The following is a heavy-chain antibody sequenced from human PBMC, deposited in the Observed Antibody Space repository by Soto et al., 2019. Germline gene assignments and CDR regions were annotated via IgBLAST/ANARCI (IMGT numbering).Heavy chain of an antibody. Sequence: QITLKESGPTLVKPTQTLTLTCTFSGFSLSTSGVGVGWIRQPPGKALEWLALIYWDDDKRYSPSLKSRLTMTNETSKIQVVLTLTLVDPVDTATYYCAHGGRPAYDAFDIWGQGTMVTVSS. J-gene: IGHJ3*02. CDR3: AHGGRPAYDAFDI. CDR2: IYWDDDK. CDR1: GFSLSTSGVG. V-gene: IGHV2-5*02. D-gene: IGHD3-16*01.